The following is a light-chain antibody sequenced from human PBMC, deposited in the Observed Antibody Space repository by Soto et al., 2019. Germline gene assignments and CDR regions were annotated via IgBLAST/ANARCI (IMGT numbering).Light chain of an antibody. CDR2: GAS. CDR3: QQYGGSPRT. Sequence: EIVLTQSPGTLSLSPGERATLACRASQSVSSSYLAWYQQKPGQAPGLLIYGASSRATGIPDRFSGSGSGTDFTLTINRLEPEAFAVYFCQQYGGSPRTFGQRTKVEIK. J-gene: IGKJ1*01. CDR1: QSVSSSY. V-gene: IGKV3-20*01.